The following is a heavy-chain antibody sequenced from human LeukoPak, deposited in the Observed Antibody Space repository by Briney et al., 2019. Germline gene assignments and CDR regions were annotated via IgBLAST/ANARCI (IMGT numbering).Heavy chain of an antibody. CDR2: INTDSSSI. D-gene: IGHD5-12*01. CDR3: ARLPYSGYGGGRVY. J-gene: IGHJ4*02. V-gene: IGHV3-48*04. CDR1: GFTFSNAW. Sequence: PGGSLRLSCAASGFTFSNAWMSWVRQAPGKGLEWISHINTDSSSIHYADSMKGRFTISRDNAKNSLYLQMNSLRAEDTAIYYCARLPYSGYGGGRVYWGQGTLVTVSS.